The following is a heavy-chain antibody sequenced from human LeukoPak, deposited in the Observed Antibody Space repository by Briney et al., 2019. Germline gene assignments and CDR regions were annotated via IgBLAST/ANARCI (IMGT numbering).Heavy chain of an antibody. CDR2: IYYSGST. Sequence: KTSETLSLTCTVCGGSISSYYWSWIPQPPGKGLEWIGYIYYSGSTNYNPSLKSRVTISVETSKNQFYLKLSSVTAAETAVYYCARGNCGGDCYSDYGGGGTLVTVSS. J-gene: IGHJ4*02. V-gene: IGHV4-59*01. CDR3: ARGNCGGDCYSDY. CDR1: GGSISSYY. D-gene: IGHD2-21*02.